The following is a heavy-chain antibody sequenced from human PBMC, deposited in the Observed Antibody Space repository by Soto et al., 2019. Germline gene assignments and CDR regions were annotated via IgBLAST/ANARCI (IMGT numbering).Heavy chain of an antibody. CDR3: ARDTPDLYYDSPMDV. V-gene: IGHV1-8*01. Sequence: GASLTVSCQASGYTFTSYDINWVRQATGQGLEWMGWMNPNSGNTGYAQKFQGRVTMTRNTSISTAYMELRSLRSDDTAVYYCARDTPDLYYDSPMDVWGQGTTVTVSS. CDR1: GYTFTSYD. D-gene: IGHD3-22*01. J-gene: IGHJ6*02. CDR2: MNPNSGNT.